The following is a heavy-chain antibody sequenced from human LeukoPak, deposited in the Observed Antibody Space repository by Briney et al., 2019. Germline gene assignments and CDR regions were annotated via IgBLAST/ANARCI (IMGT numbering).Heavy chain of an antibody. Sequence: PWASVKVSCKASGYTFTNHAIHWVRQAPGQGLEWMGWINTANGNRKSSQKFQGRVTISSDTSASTAYMELSSLRFEDTGVYYCARDKEVTTSYGMDVWGQGTTVTVSS. CDR2: INTANGNR. CDR3: ARDKEVTTSYGMDV. J-gene: IGHJ6*02. D-gene: IGHD1-1*01. CDR1: GYTFTNHA. V-gene: IGHV1-3*04.